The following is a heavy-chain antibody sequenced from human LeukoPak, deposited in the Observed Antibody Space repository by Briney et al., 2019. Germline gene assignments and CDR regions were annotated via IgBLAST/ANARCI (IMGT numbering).Heavy chain of an antibody. CDR2: IYYSGST. Sequence: SETLSLTCTVSGGSISSSSYYWGWIRQPPGKGLEWIGSIYYSGSTYYNPSLKSRVTISVDTSKNQFSLKLSSVTAADTAVYYCARGPTLKYFHHWGQGTLVSVSS. V-gene: IGHV4-39*01. CDR3: ARGPTLKYFHH. CDR1: GGSISSSSYY. J-gene: IGHJ1*01.